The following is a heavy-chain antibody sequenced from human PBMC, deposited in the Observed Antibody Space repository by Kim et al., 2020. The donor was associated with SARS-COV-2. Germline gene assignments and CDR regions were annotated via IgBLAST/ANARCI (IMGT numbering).Heavy chain of an antibody. CDR2: T. Sequence: TRYSPSFQGQVTSSADKSISTAYLQWSSLKASDTAMYYCARLTDFYGMDVWGQGTTVTVSS. J-gene: IGHJ6*02. V-gene: IGHV5-51*01. CDR3: ARLTDFYGMDV.